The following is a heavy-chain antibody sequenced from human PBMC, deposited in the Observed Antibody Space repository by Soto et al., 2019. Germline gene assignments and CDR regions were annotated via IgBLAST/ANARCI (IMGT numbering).Heavy chain of an antibody. D-gene: IGHD2-2*01. CDR3: ARAGCSSTSCRGFDP. CDR2: IYHSGST. J-gene: IGHJ5*02. CDR1: GCSISSGGYS. Sequence: SETLSLAGSVSGCSISSGGYSWSWIRQPPGKGLEWIGYIYHSGSTYYNPSLKSRVTTSVDRSKNQFSLKLSSVTAADTAVYYCARAGCSSTSCRGFDPWGQGTLVTVSS. V-gene: IGHV4-30-2*01.